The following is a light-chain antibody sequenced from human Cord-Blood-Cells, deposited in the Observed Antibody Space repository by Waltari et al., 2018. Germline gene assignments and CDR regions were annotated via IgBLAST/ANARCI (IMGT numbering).Light chain of an antibody. Sequence: QSALTQPASVSGSPRQSITISCTGTSSDVGGYNYVSWYQQHPGKAPKLMIYDVSNRPSGVSNRFSGSKSGNTASLTISGLQAEDEADYYCSSYTSSSTSFGGGTKLTVL. CDR2: DVS. J-gene: IGLJ2*01. V-gene: IGLV2-14*01. CDR3: SSYTSSSTS. CDR1: SSDVGGYNY.